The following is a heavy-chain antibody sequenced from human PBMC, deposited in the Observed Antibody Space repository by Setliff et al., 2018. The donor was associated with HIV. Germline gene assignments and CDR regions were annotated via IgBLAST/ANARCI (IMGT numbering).Heavy chain of an antibody. D-gene: IGHD3-3*01. CDR2: INHSGSP. V-gene: IGHV4-34*01. CDR1: GGSFSGFY. Sequence: SETLSLTCAVYGGSFSGFYWNWIRQPPGKGLEWIGEINHSGSPNYNPSLKSRVTISVDTSNNQFTLRLKSVTAADTAVYYCARLGRNLRFLTVWGQGTTVTVSS. J-gene: IGHJ6*02. CDR3: ARLGRNLRFLTV.